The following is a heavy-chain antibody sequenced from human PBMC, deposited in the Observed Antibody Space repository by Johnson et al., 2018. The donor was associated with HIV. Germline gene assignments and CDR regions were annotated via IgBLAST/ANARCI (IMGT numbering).Heavy chain of an antibody. Sequence: VLLVESGGGLVQPGGSLRLSCAASGFTFSSYWMSWVRQAPGKGLEWVATIKQDGSEKYYVDSVKGRFTISRDNAKNSLYLQMNSLRAEDTAVYYCARGDIVVVPAATRAQDAFDIWGQGTMVTVSS. CDR3: ARGDIVVVPAATRAQDAFDI. D-gene: IGHD2-2*01. CDR1: GFTFSSYW. V-gene: IGHV3-7*01. CDR2: IKQDGSEK. J-gene: IGHJ3*02.